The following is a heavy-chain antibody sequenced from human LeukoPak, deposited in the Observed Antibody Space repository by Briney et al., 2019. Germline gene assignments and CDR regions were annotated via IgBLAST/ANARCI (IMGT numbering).Heavy chain of an antibody. D-gene: IGHD2/OR15-2a*01. J-gene: IGHJ4*02. V-gene: IGHV3-30*02. Sequence: PGGSLRLSCAASVFTFNSYSMLWLRQAPGKGPEWVAFIRYEGSNKYYADSVKGRFTISRDNSKNTLYLQMNSLRAEDTAVYYCAKDLDFSSTTTCHKTVQHWAQGTLVTVSS. CDR2: IRYEGSNK. CDR3: AKDLDFSSTTTCHKTVQH. CDR1: VFTFNSYS.